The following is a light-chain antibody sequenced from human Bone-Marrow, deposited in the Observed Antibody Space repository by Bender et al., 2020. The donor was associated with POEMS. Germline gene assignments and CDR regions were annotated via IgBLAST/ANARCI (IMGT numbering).Light chain of an antibody. J-gene: IGLJ3*02. CDR1: TSDIGTYNY. Sequence: QSALTQPASVSGSPGQSITISCTGTTSDIGTYNYVSWFQQHPGKAPKLLIYDVSNRPSGVSNRFSGSKSGNTASLTISGLQAEDEADYYCSSYTSSGTFWVFGGGTKLTVL. CDR3: SSYTSSGTFWV. V-gene: IGLV2-14*01. CDR2: DVS.